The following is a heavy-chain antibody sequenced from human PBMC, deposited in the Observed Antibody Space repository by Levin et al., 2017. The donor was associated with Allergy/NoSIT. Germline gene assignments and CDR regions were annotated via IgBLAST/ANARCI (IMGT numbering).Heavy chain of an antibody. D-gene: IGHD4-17*01. CDR3: TRVHGDYASYFDY. V-gene: IGHV3-48*03. Sequence: PGGSLRLSCAASGFSFSSYQMNWVRQAPGKGLECVADISRSSSDIYYGDSVRGRFTISRDNAKNSLYLQMNSLRAEDTAIYYCTRVHGDYASYFDYWGQGILVTVSS. J-gene: IGHJ4*02. CDR1: GFSFSSYQ. CDR2: ISRSSSDI.